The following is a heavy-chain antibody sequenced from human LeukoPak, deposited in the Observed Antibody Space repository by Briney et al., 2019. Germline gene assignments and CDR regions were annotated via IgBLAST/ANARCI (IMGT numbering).Heavy chain of an antibody. CDR3: ARDDDLWGDRAFDI. CDR1: GFTVSSNY. CDR2: IYSGGST. V-gene: IGHV3-53*01. Sequence: GGSLRLSCAASGFTVSSNYMSWVRQAPGKGLEWVSVIYSGGSTYYADSVKGRFTISRDNSKNTLYLQMNSLRAEDTAVYCCARDDDLWGDRAFDIWGQGTMVTVSS. D-gene: IGHD3-3*01. J-gene: IGHJ3*02.